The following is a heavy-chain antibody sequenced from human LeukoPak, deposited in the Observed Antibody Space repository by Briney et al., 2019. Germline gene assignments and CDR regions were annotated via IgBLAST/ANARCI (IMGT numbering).Heavy chain of an antibody. V-gene: IGHV4-39*07. CDR3: ARAYGSGSYFGSLSYYYYMDV. CDR1: GASISSSIYY. D-gene: IGHD3-10*01. CDR2: IYYSGST. Sequence: SETLSLTCTVSGASISSSIYYWGWIRQPPGKGLEYIGNIYYSGSTYQNPSLKSRVTISIDTSKNQFSLKLSSVTAADTAVYYCARAYGSGSYFGSLSYYYYMDVWGKGTTVTISS. J-gene: IGHJ6*03.